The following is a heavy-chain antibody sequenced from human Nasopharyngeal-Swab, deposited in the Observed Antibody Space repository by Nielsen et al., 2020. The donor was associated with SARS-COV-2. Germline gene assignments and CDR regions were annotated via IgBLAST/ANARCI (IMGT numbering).Heavy chain of an antibody. Sequence: GESLKISCAASGFTFSSYNMNWVRQAPGKGLEWVAVISYDGSNKYYADSVKGRFTISRDNSKNTPYLQMNSLRAEDTAVYYCAHSAVAAYYWGQGTLVTVSS. CDR2: ISYDGSNK. V-gene: IGHV3-30*03. J-gene: IGHJ4*02. D-gene: IGHD6-19*01. CDR3: AHSAVAAYY. CDR1: GFTFSSYN.